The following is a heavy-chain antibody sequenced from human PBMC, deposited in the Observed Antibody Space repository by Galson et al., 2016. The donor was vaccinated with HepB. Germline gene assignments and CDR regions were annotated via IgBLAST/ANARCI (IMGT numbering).Heavy chain of an antibody. CDR2: IWYDGSNK. D-gene: IGHD6-13*01. Sequence: SLRLSCAASGFTFSSYGMHWVRQAPGKGLEWVAVIWYDGSNKYYADSVKGRFTISRDNSKNTLYLQMNSLRAEDTAVDYCARESSIAAAGVLDYWGQGTLVTVSS. V-gene: IGHV3-33*01. J-gene: IGHJ4*02. CDR3: ARESSIAAAGVLDY. CDR1: GFTFSSYG.